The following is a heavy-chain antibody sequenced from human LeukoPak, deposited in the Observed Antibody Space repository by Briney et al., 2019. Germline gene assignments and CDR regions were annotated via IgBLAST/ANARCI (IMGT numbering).Heavy chain of an antibody. D-gene: IGHD3-22*01. V-gene: IGHV4-59*01. Sequence: SETLSLTCTVSGGSISSYYWSWIRQPPGKGLEWIGYIYYSGSTNYRPSLKSRVTISVDTSKNQFSLKLSSVTAADTAVYYCARDYYDSSGLIVADAFDIWGQGTMVTVSS. CDR2: IYYSGST. CDR1: GGSISSYY. CDR3: ARDYYDSSGLIVADAFDI. J-gene: IGHJ3*02.